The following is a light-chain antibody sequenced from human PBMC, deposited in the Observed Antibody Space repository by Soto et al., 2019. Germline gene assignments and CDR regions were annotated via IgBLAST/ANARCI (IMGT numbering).Light chain of an antibody. CDR1: QSINIW. CDR3: QQYNSYPWT. J-gene: IGKJ1*01. V-gene: IGKV1-5*03. CDR2: KAS. Sequence: IQMTQSPSTLSASVGDRVTFTCRASQSINIWLAWYQQKPGKAPKLLIYKASTLEVGAPSRFSGSGSGTEFTHNISTLQPSDFATYYCQQYNSYPWTFGQGTKV.